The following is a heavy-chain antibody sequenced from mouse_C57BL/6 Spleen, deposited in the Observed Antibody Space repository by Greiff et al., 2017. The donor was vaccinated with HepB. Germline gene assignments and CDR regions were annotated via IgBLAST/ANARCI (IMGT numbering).Heavy chain of an antibody. CDR1: GYSITSGYY. CDR2: ISYDGSN. D-gene: IGHD2-3*01. J-gene: IGHJ4*01. Sequence: EVQLQESGPGLVKPSQSLSLTCSVTGYSITSGYYWNWIRQFPGNKLEWMGYISYDGSNNYNPSLKNRISITRDTSKNQFFLKLNSVTTEDTATYYCARSIYDGYLYAMDYWGQGTSVTVSS. CDR3: ARSIYDGYLYAMDY. V-gene: IGHV3-6*01.